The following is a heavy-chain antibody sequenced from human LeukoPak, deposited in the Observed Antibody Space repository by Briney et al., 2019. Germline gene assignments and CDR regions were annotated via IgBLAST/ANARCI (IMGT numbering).Heavy chain of an antibody. CDR2: INPSGGST. V-gene: IGHV1-46*01. J-gene: IGHJ3*02. Sequence: ASVKVSCKASGYTFTSYYMHWVRQAPGQGLEWMGIINPSGGSTSHAQKFQGRVTMTRDTSTSTVYMELSSLRSEDTAVYYCARDPNYDSSGQDAFDIWGQGTMVTVSS. CDR3: ARDPNYDSSGQDAFDI. D-gene: IGHD3-22*01. CDR1: GYTFTSYY.